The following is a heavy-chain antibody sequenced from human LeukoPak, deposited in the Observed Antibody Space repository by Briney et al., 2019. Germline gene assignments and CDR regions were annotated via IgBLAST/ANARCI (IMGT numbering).Heavy chain of an antibody. CDR2: IIARSITI. Sequence: GGSLRLSCAASGFTFSDYYMSWVRQAPGKGLEGVSYIIARSITIYYEDSVKGRFTIFRDNAKNSLYLQMNSLRAEDTAVYYCARMGPTYFDSWGQGTLVTVSS. D-gene: IGHD1-26*01. V-gene: IGHV3-11*01. CDR3: ARMGPTYFDS. CDR1: GFTFSDYY. J-gene: IGHJ4*02.